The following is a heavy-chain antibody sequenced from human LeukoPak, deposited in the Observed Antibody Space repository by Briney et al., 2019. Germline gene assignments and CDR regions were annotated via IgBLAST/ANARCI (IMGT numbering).Heavy chain of an antibody. CDR2: ISYDGSNK. CDR3: ASCVGIRLWSYIDY. CDR1: GFTFSSYA. D-gene: IGHD5-18*01. J-gene: IGHJ4*02. V-gene: IGHV3-30*04. Sequence: PLGSLRLSSAASGFTFSSYAMHWGRQAPGKGLGWVAVISYDGSNKYYARSVKGRFTISRDNSKITLYLQMNILRAEDTAVYYGASCVGIRLWSYIDYWGQGSLVTVSS.